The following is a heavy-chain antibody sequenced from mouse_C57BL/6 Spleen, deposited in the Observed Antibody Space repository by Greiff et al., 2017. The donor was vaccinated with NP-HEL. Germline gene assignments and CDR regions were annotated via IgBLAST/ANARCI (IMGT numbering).Heavy chain of an antibody. Sequence: VQLQQPGAELVKPGASVKMSCKASGYTFTSYWITWVKQRPGQGLEWIGDIYPGSGSTNYNEKFKSKATLTVYTSSSTAYMQLSSLTSEDSAVYYCARAYYSNFYYFDYWGQGTTLTVSS. CDR1: GYTFTSYW. CDR3: ARAYYSNFYYFDY. V-gene: IGHV1-55*01. D-gene: IGHD2-5*01. CDR2: IYPGSGST. J-gene: IGHJ2*01.